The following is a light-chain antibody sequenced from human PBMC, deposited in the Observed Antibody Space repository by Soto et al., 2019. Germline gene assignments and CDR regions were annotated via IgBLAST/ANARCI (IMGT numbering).Light chain of an antibody. CDR2: EVS. J-gene: IGLJ1*01. CDR1: SSDVGGYNY. Sequence: QSVLTQPASVSGSPGQSITNSCTGTSSDVGGYNYVSWYQQHPGKAPKLMIYEVSNRPSWVSNRFSGSKSGNTASLTISWLHAEDEADYYCSSYTSSSSDYVFGTGTKLTVL. V-gene: IGLV2-14*01. CDR3: SSYTSSSSDYV.